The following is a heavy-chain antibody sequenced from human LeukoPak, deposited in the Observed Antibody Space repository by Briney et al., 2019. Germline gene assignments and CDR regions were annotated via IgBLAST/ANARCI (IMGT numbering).Heavy chain of an antibody. CDR3: AKDRYYYMDV. CDR1: GFTFSSYG. CDR2: IRYDGSNE. J-gene: IGHJ6*03. V-gene: IGHV3-30*02. Sequence: GGSLILSCAASGFTFSSYGMPWVRQAPGKGLEWVAFIRYDGSNEYYADSVKGRFTIARDNSKNTLYLQMNSLRAEDTAVYYCAKDRYYYMDVWGKGTTVTISS.